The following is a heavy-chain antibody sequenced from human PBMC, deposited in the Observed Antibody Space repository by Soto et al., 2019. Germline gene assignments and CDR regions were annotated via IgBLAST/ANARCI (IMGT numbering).Heavy chain of an antibody. CDR3: ARGLGVAATPGYFDY. J-gene: IGHJ4*02. CDR2: IRSSSSYI. CDR1: GFTFSSYS. Sequence: GGSLILSCAASGFTFSSYSMNGVRQAPGKGLEWVSSIRSSSSYIYYADSVKGRFTISRDNAKNSLYLQMNSLRAEDTAVYYCARGLGVAATPGYFDYWGQGTLVTVSS. D-gene: IGHD2-15*01. V-gene: IGHV3-21*01.